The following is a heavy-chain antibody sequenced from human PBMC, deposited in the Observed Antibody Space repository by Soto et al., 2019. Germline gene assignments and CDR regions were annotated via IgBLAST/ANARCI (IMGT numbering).Heavy chain of an antibody. CDR1: GVSISSTSYN. CDR3: ARQCGGDCYQNDAFDI. J-gene: IGHJ3*02. V-gene: IGHV4-39*01. CDR2: LDYSGST. D-gene: IGHD2-21*02. Sequence: SETLSLTCNVSGVSISSTSYNWGWIRQPPGKGLEWIGTLDYSGSTYYNPSLKSRVTISVDTSKNQFSLKLSSVTAADTAVYYCARQCGGDCYQNDAFDIWGQGTMVTVSS.